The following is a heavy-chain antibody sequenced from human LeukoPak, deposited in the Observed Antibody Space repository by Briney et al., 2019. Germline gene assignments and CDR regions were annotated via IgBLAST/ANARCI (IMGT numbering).Heavy chain of an antibody. J-gene: IGHJ4*02. V-gene: IGHV4-34*01. CDR2: INHSGST. Sequence: PSETLSLTCAVYGGSFSGYYWSWIRQPPGRGLEWIGEINHSGSTNYNPSLKSRVTISVDTSKNQFSLKLSSVTAADTAVYYCARFTVLRYFDWFGIFDYWGQGTLVTVSS. CDR3: ARFTVLRYFDWFGIFDY. CDR1: GGSFSGYY. D-gene: IGHD3-9*01.